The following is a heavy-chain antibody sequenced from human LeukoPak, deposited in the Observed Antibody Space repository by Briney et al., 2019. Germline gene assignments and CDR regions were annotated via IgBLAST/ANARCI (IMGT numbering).Heavy chain of an antibody. CDR2: IKQDGSGK. J-gene: IGHJ4*02. D-gene: IGHD3-22*01. CDR1: GFTFSSYW. V-gene: IGHV3-7*01. Sequence: GGSLRLSCAASGFTFSSYWMSWVRQAPGKGLEWVANIKQDGSGKYYVDSVKGRFTISRDNDKNSLYLQVNSLRAEDTAVYYCARGGYYDTSGYRPLDYWGQGTLVTISS. CDR3: ARGGYYDTSGYRPLDY.